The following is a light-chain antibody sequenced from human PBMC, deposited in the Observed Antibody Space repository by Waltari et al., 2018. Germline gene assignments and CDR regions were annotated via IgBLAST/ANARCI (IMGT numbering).Light chain of an antibody. V-gene: IGKV3-20*01. CDR3: QQYGSSPRT. CDR1: ESVSSSY. J-gene: IGKJ1*01. Sequence: DIVLTQSPGTLSLSPGERATLSCRASESVSSSYLAWYQHKLGQAPRLLIYGASSRATGIPDRFSGSGSGTDFTLTISRLEPEDFAVYYCQQYGSSPRTFGQGTKVEIK. CDR2: GAS.